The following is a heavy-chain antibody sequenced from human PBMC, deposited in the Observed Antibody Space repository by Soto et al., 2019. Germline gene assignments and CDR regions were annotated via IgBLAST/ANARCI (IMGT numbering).Heavy chain of an antibody. CDR3: ASHLPGGTIFGVVIPYGMDV. J-gene: IGHJ6*02. V-gene: IGHV4-34*01. CDR2: INHSGST. D-gene: IGHD3-3*01. CDR1: GGSFSGYY. Sequence: TSETLSLTCAVYGGSFSGYYWRWIRQPPGKGLEWIGKINHSGSTNYNPSLKSRVTISVDTSKSQFSLKLSSVTAADTAVYYCASHLPGGTIFGVVIPYGMDVWGQGTTVTVSS.